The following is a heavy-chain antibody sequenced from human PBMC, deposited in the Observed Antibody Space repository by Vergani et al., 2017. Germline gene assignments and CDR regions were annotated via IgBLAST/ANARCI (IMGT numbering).Heavy chain of an antibody. CDR1: GGSFSGYY. CDR2: INHSGST. Sequence: QVQLQQWGAGLLKPSETLSLTCAVYGGSFSGYYWSWIRQPPGKGLEWIGEINHSGSTNYNPSLKSRVTISVDTSKNQFSRKLSSVTAAVTAVYYCASRFLTGYYKNDYWGQGTLVTVSS. J-gene: IGHJ4*02. V-gene: IGHV4-34*01. CDR3: ASRFLTGYYKNDY. D-gene: IGHD3-9*01.